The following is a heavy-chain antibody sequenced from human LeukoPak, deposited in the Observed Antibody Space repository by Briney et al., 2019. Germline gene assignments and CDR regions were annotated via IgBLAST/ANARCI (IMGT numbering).Heavy chain of an antibody. D-gene: IGHD7-27*01. V-gene: IGHV4-34*01. Sequence: SETLSLTCAVYGGSFSGYYWSWIRQPPGKGLVWIGEINHSGSTNYNPSLKSRVTISVDTSKNQFSLKLSSVTAADTAVYYCAVNWGTDYWGQGTLVTVSS. CDR1: GGSFSGYY. CDR2: INHSGST. J-gene: IGHJ4*02. CDR3: AVNWGTDY.